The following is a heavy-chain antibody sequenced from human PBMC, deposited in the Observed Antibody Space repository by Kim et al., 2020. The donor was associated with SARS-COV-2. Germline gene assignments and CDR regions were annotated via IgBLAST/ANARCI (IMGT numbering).Heavy chain of an antibody. CDR1: GFPFSNYV. Sequence: GGSLRLSCSASGFPFSNYVMNWVRQAPGKGLEWVAVISYDGRDKDYADSVKGRVSISSDNSKNMVFLQLIILRLEDTDMYYCSKFPRLHDLFDSWGQGTL. J-gene: IGHJ5*01. D-gene: IGHD4-4*01. CDR3: SKFPRLHDLFDS. CDR2: ISYDGRDK. V-gene: IGHV3-30*18.